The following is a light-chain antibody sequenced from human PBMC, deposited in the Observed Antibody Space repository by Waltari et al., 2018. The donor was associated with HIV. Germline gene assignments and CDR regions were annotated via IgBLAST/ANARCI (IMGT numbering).Light chain of an antibody. Sequence: EIVMTHSPATLSVSPGERATLSCRASQSISNILAWYQQKPGQAPRLLIYGASTRATGIPARFSGSGSGTEFTLTISSLQSEDFAVYYCQQYNNWPPTFGQGTKVEIK. CDR2: GAS. V-gene: IGKV3-15*01. CDR1: QSISNI. J-gene: IGKJ1*01. CDR3: QQYNNWPPT.